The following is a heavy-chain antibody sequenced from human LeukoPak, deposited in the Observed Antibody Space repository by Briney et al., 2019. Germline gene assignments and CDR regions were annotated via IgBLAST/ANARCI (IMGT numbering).Heavy chain of an antibody. CDR1: AFPFSTYT. Sequence: GGSLRLSCAASAFPFSTYTMHWVRQAPGKGLEWVSSISSSSTFKHYADSLKGRFTISRDNARDSLFLQMNSLRAEDTAVYYCARDSSIGYDRVNFDYWGQGTLVTVSS. CDR2: ISSSSTFK. J-gene: IGHJ4*02. D-gene: IGHD3-22*01. CDR3: ARDSSIGYDRVNFDY. V-gene: IGHV3-21*06.